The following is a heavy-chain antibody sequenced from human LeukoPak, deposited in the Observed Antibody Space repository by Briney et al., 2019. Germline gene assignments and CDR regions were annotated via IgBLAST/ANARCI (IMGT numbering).Heavy chain of an antibody. J-gene: IGHJ4*02. CDR3: AKDLGRGRWLQYSYFGH. CDR1: GFTFNIYA. Sequence: SGGSLRLFCAATGFTFNIYAMTWVRQAPGKGLEWVSGVSSSGTRTYYADSVRGRFTISRENSKNMVYLQMNSLRAEDTALYYCAKDLGRGRWLQYSYFGHWGKGILVTVSS. V-gene: IGHV3-23*01. D-gene: IGHD5-24*01. CDR2: VSSSGTRT.